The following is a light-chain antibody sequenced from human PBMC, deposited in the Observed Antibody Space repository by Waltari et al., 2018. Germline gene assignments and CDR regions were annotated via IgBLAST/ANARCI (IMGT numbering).Light chain of an antibody. CDR2: GNS. J-gene: IGLJ2*01. V-gene: IGLV1-40*01. Sequence: QSVLTQPPSVSGAPGQRVTISCPGSSSNIGAGYDVPWYQQLPGTAPKLLIYGNSNRPSGVPDRFSGSKSGTSASLAITGLQAEDEADYYCQSYDSSLSVVFGGGTKLTVL. CDR1: SSNIGAGYD. CDR3: QSYDSSLSVV.